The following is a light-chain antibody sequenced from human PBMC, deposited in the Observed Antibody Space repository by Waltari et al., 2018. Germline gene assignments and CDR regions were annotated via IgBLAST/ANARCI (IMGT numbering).Light chain of an antibody. CDR1: QHIYNY. V-gene: IGKV1-33*01. J-gene: IGKJ2*02. CDR3: QQYVALPRT. Sequence: DIQRTQSPFSLSASVGERVTITCQESQHIYNYLNWDQKKPGKAPKLRIYAAANLQTGVPSSFSVGGAGTDFTFGISNLQPDDIATYYSQQYVALPRTFGQKTTLEMK. CDR2: AAA.